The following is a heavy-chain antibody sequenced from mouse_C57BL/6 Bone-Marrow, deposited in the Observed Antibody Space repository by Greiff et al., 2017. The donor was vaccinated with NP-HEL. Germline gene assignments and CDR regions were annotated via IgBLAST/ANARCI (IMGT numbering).Heavy chain of an antibody. CDR1: GYTFTSYW. J-gene: IGHJ4*01. D-gene: IGHD2-4*01. CDR3: ANLIPYDFSMDY. Sequence: VQLQQPGAELVKPGASVKLSCKASGYTFTSYWMHWVKQRPGKGLEWIGMIHPNSGSTNYNEKFKSKATLTVDKSSSTAYMQLSSLTSEDSAVYYCANLIPYDFSMDYWGQGTSVTVSS. V-gene: IGHV1-64*01. CDR2: IHPNSGST.